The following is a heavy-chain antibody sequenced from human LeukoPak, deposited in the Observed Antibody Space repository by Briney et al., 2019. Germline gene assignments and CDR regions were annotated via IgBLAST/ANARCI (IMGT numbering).Heavy chain of an antibody. CDR1: GGSISRYY. D-gene: IGHD1-1*01. V-gene: IGHV4-4*07. J-gene: IGHJ5*02. CDR3: ARDIVQLPVYNWFDP. Sequence: SETLSLTCTVSGGSISRYYWSWIRHPAGKGLEWIGRIYTSGSTNSNPTLKSRVTMSVDTSKNQLSLKLSSVTAADTAVYYCARDIVQLPVYNWFDPWGQGTLVTVSS. CDR2: IYTSGST.